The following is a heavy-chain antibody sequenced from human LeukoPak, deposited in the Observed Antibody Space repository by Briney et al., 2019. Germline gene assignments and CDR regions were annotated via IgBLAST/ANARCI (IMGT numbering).Heavy chain of an antibody. CDR1: GFTFSAYW. CDR3: ANYGGNSDY. V-gene: IGHV3-74*01. Sequence: GGSLRLSCAASGFTFSAYWMHWVRQAPGKGLVWVSRINSDASSTYYADSVKGRFTISRDNSKNTLYLQMNSLRAEDTAVYYCANYGGNSDYWGQGTLVTVSS. J-gene: IGHJ4*02. CDR2: INSDASST. D-gene: IGHD4-23*01.